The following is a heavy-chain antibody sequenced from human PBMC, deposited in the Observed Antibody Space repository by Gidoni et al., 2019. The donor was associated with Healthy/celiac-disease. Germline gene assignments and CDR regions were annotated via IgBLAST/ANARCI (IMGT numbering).Heavy chain of an antibody. V-gene: IGHV4-30-4*01. CDR2: IYYSGST. D-gene: IGHD2-2*01. Sequence: QVQLQESGPGLVKPSQTLSLTCTVSGGSISSGDYYWSWIRQPPGKGLEWIGYIYYSGSTYYNPSLKSRVTISVDTSKNQFSLKLSSVTAADTAVYYCARNGDFGSSTIYGMDVWGQGTTVTVSS. J-gene: IGHJ6*02. CDR1: GGSISSGDYY. CDR3: ARNGDFGSSTIYGMDV.